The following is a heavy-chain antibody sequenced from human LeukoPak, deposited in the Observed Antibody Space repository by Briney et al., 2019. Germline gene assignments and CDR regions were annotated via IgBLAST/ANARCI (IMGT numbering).Heavy chain of an antibody. CDR3: ARDREVVTAKAQMDV. CDR2: IYQDGNT. Sequence: PGGSLRLSCAVSGFTVSTNRMSWVRQAPGKGLEWVSVIYQDGNTYYTDSVKGRFTISRDNSKNTLFLQMNSLRAEDTAMYYCARDREVVTAKAQMDVWGKGTTVTVSS. D-gene: IGHD2-21*02. V-gene: IGHV3-53*01. J-gene: IGHJ6*04. CDR1: GFTVSTNR.